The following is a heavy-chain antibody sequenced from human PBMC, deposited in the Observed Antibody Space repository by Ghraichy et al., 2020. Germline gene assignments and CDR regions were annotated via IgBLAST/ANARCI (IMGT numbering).Heavy chain of an antibody. V-gene: IGHV3-21*01. D-gene: IGHD6-13*01. Sequence: GESLNISCAASGFTLSSYTMSWVRQAPGKGLEWVSSISSSSTYTHFGDSVKGRFTISRDNAKNSLSLQMDSLRAEDTAVYYCARVQIAAADFFDYWGQGTLVTVSS. CDR2: ISSSSTYT. CDR1: GFTLSSYT. J-gene: IGHJ4*02. CDR3: ARVQIAAADFFDY.